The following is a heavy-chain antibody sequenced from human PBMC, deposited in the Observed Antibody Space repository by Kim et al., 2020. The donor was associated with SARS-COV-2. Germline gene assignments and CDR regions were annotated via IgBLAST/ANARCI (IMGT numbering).Heavy chain of an antibody. D-gene: IGHD2-2*01. J-gene: IGHJ4*02. V-gene: IGHV1-2*02. CDR3: TISSSTTFDY. Sequence: GTNYAQKFQGRVTMTRDTSISTAYMELSRLRSDDTAVYYCTISSSTTFDYWGQGTLVTVSS. CDR2: GT.